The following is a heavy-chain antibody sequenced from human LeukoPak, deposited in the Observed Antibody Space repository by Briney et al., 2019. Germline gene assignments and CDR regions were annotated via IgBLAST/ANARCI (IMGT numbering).Heavy chain of an antibody. D-gene: IGHD6-19*01. V-gene: IGHV3-33*01. CDR2: IWYDGSNK. CDR1: GFTFSSYG. Sequence: GGSLRLSCAASGFTFSSYGMHWVRQAPGKGLEWVAVIWYDGSNKYYADSVKGRFTISRDSSKNTVYLQMNSLRAEDTAVYYCARDSLGTSSGWFDPWGQGTLVTVSS. CDR3: ARDSLGTSSGWFDP. J-gene: IGHJ5*02.